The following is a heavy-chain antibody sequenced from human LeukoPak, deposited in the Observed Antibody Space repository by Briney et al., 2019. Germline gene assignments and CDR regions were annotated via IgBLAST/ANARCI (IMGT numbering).Heavy chain of an antibody. J-gene: IGHJ6*03. Sequence: GESLKISCKGSGYSFTSYWIGWVRQMPGKGLEWMGIIYPGYSDTRYSPSFQGQVTISADKSISTAYLQWSSLKASDTAMYYCARFTVAWAAADGSYYYMDVWGKGTTVTVSS. CDR1: GYSFTSYW. D-gene: IGHD6-13*01. CDR2: IYPGYSDT. CDR3: ARFTVAWAAADGSYYYMDV. V-gene: IGHV5-51*01.